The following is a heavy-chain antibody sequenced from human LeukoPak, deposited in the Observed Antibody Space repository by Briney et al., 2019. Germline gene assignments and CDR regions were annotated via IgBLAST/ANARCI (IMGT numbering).Heavy chain of an antibody. CDR1: GGSMNSYY. D-gene: IGHD3-9*01. CDR2: IYYSGST. V-gene: IGHV4-59*08. Sequence: ASETLSLTCSVSGGSMNSYYWSWIRQSPGKGLEWIGYIYYSGSTNYNPSLKSRVTISVDTSKNQLSLKLSSVTAADTAVYYCARHVWLQPFDYWGQGNLVSVSS. J-gene: IGHJ4*02. CDR3: ARHVWLQPFDY.